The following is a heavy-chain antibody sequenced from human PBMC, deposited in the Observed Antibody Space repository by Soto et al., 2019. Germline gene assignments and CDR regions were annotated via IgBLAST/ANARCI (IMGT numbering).Heavy chain of an antibody. D-gene: IGHD3-22*01. Sequence: ASVKVSCKASGGTFSSYAISWVRQAPGQGLEWMGGIIPIFGTANYAQKFQGRVTITADESTSTAYMELSSLRSEDTAVYYCASGTTYPQAYYYDSSGSNPPDYWGQGTLVTVSS. CDR1: GGTFSSYA. CDR2: IIPIFGTA. J-gene: IGHJ4*02. V-gene: IGHV1-69*13. CDR3: ASGTTYPQAYYYDSSGSNPPDY.